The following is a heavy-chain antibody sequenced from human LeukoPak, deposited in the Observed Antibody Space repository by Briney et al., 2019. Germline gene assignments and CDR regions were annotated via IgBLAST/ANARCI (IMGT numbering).Heavy chain of an antibody. Sequence: ASVKVSCKASGYTFNNYGINWVRQAPGQGLEWMGWISAYNGNTNYAQKLQGRVTMTTDTSTSTAYMELRSLRSDDTAVYYCARDYCTNGVCLGGYWGQGTLVTVSS. J-gene: IGHJ4*02. CDR1: GYTFNNYG. CDR2: ISAYNGNT. V-gene: IGHV1-18*01. CDR3: ARDYCTNGVCLGGY. D-gene: IGHD2-8*01.